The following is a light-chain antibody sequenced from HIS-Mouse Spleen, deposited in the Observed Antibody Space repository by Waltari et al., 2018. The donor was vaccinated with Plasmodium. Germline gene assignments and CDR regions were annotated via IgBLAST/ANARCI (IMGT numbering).Light chain of an antibody. CDR2: EGS. V-gene: IGLV2-23*03. J-gene: IGLJ2*01. Sequence: QSALTQPAPVSGSPGPTITISCPGTRRDVARYNLVSWYQQHPGKAPKLMIYEGSKRPSGVSNRFSGSKSGNTASLTISGLQAEDEADYYCCSYAGSSTFVVFGGGTKLTVL. CDR3: CSYAGSSTFVV. CDR1: RRDVARYNL.